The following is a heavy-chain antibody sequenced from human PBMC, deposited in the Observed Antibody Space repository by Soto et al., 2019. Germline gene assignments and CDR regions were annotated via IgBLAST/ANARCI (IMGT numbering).Heavy chain of an antibody. Sequence: QVQLQESGPGLVKPSETLSLTCTGSGGSISSYYWSWIRQPPGKGLEWIGYIYHRGSTNYNPSRRSRVPMSIDTSKDQFSLKLSSVTAADTAVYYCARDATPVYWGQGTLVTVS. V-gene: IGHV4-59*01. CDR2: IYHRGST. CDR1: GGSISSYY. J-gene: IGHJ4*02. CDR3: ARDATPVY.